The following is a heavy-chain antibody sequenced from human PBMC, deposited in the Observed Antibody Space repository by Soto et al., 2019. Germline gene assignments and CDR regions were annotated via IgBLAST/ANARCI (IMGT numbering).Heavy chain of an antibody. Sequence: SETLSLTCTVSAASISGFYWSWIRKSAGKGLEWIGRIYATGTTDYNPSLKSRVTMSVDTSKKQFSLKLRSVTAADTAVYYCVRDGTKTLRDWFDPWGQGISVTVSS. CDR1: AASISGFY. CDR3: VRDGTKTLRDWFDP. V-gene: IGHV4-4*07. J-gene: IGHJ5*02. CDR2: IYATGTT. D-gene: IGHD1-1*01.